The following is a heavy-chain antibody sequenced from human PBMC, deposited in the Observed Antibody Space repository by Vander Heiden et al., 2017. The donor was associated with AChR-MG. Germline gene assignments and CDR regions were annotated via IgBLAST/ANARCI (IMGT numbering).Heavy chain of an antibody. CDR3: ATANPGNFDY. V-gene: IGHV3-13*01. J-gene: IGHJ4*02. D-gene: IGHD1-26*01. Sequence: EVQLVETGGCLVQPGGSLRPPCAASAFTFSSYDMHWVRQVTGKGLEWVSSFGSAGETFYLGSVKGRFTISRENAKNSLYLQMNSLSAGDTAVYYCATANPGNFDYWGQGTLVTVSS. CDR2: FGSAGET. CDR1: AFTFSSYD.